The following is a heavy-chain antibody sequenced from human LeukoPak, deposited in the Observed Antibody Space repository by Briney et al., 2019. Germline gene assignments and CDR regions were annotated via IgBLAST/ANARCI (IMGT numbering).Heavy chain of an antibody. CDR1: GFTFSDYY. J-gene: IGHJ5*02. CDR3: ARERRGYCSSTSCSWFDP. D-gene: IGHD2-2*01. V-gene: IGHV3-11*04. CDR2: ISSSGSTI. Sequence: AAGTLRLSCAASGFTFSDYYMSWIRQAPGKGLEWVSYISSSGSTIYYAVSVKGRLTISRDNAKNSLYLQRNRLRAEDTAVYYCARERRGYCSSTSCSWFDPWGQGTLVTVSS.